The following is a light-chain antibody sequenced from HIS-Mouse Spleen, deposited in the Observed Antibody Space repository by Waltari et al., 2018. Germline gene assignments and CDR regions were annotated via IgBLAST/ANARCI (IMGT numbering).Light chain of an antibody. CDR2: QDS. J-gene: IGLJ2*01. Sequence: SYELTQPPSVSVSPGQTASITCSGDKLGDKYACWYQQKPGQSPVLVIYQDSKRPSGIPERFSGSNSGNTATLTLSGTQAMDEADYSCQAWDSSTVVFGGGTKLTVL. V-gene: IGLV3-1*01. CDR1: KLGDKY. CDR3: QAWDSSTVV.